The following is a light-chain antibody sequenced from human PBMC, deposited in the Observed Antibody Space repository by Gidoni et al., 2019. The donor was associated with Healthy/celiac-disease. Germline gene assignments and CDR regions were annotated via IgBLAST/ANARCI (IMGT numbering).Light chain of an antibody. CDR3: QQYGSPWT. CDR1: QSVSSSY. J-gene: IGKJ1*01. CDR2: GAS. V-gene: IGKV3-20*01. Sequence: EIVLTQPPGTLSLSLGERATLSCRASQSVSSSYLAWYQQKPGQAPRLLIYGASSRATGIPDRFSGSGAGTDFTLTISRLEPEDFAVYYCQQYGSPWTFXQXTKVEIK.